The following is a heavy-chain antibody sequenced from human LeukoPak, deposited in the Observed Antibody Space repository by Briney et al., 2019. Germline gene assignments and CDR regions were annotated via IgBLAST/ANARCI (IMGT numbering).Heavy chain of an antibody. V-gene: IGHV1-69*05. CDR2: IIPIFGTA. CDR3: ATREYSSSSGGWFDP. CDR1: GGTFSSYA. J-gene: IGHJ5*02. Sequence: SVKVSCKASGGTFSSYANSWVRRAPGQGLEWMGRIIPIFGTANYAQKFQGRVTITTDESTSTAYMELSSLRSEDTAVYYCATREYSSSSGGWFDPWGQGTLVTVSS. D-gene: IGHD6-6*01.